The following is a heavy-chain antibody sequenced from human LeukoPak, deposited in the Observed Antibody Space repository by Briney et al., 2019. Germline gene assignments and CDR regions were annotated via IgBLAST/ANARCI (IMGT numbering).Heavy chain of an antibody. Sequence: PGGSLRLSCAASGFTVSSNCVNWVRQAPGKGLKWVSVICSGGSTNYADSVKGRFTISRDNSKNTLYLQMNSLRAEDTAVYYCARDPPGGLSYFDYWGQGTLVTVSS. CDR1: GFTVSSNC. CDR3: ARDPPGGLSYFDY. D-gene: IGHD1-1*01. J-gene: IGHJ4*02. V-gene: IGHV3-66*01. CDR2: ICSGGST.